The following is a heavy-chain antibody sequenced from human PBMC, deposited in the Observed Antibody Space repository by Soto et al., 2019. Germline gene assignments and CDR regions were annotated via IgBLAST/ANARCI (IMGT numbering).Heavy chain of an antibody. CDR1: GFTFSSYG. Sequence: GGSLRLSCAASGFTFSSYGMHWVRQAPGKGLEWVAVISYDGSNKYYADSVKGRFTISRDNSKNTLYLQMNSLRAEDTAVYYCAKGLVSDDSSGYFFDYWGQGPLVTVSS. V-gene: IGHV3-30*18. J-gene: IGHJ4*02. D-gene: IGHD3-22*01. CDR2: ISYDGSNK. CDR3: AKGLVSDDSSGYFFDY.